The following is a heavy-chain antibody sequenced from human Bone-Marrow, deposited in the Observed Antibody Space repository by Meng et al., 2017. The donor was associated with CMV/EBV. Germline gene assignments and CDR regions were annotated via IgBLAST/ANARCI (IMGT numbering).Heavy chain of an antibody. CDR2: ISWDGCST. J-gene: IGHJ6*02. Sequence: GESLKISCAASGFTFDEYAMHWVRQASGKGLEWVSLISWDGCSTYYADSVKGRFTISRDNSKNSLYLQMNSLRAEDTALYYCAKDIVRDGSGSYPYFYDSRVDDWGQGTTVTVSS. D-gene: IGHD3-10*01. V-gene: IGHV3-43D*03. CDR1: GFTFDEYA. CDR3: AKDIVRDGSGSYPYFYDSRVDD.